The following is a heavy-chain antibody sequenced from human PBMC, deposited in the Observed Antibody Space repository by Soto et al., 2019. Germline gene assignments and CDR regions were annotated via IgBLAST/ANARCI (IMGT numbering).Heavy chain of an antibody. CDR1: GGTFSSYA. D-gene: IGHD3-3*01. CDR2: IIPIFGTA. V-gene: IGHV1-69*06. CDR3: ARETVKIFGVVIRGYFDY. J-gene: IGHJ4*02. Sequence: QVQLVQSGAEVKKPGSSVKVSCKASGGTFSSYAISWVRQAPGQGLEWMGGIIPIFGTANYAQKFQGRVTITADKSTSTAYMELSRLRSEDTAVYYCARETVKIFGVVIRGYFDYWGQGTLVTVSS.